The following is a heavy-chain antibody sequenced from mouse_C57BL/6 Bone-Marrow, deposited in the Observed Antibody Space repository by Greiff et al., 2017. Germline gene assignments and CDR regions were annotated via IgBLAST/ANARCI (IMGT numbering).Heavy chain of an antibody. CDR3: ARRGGSTVVAHFDV. CDR1: GYTFTSYW. D-gene: IGHD1-1*01. Sequence: VQVQQPGAELVMPGASVKLSCKASGYTFTSYWMHWVKQRPGQGLEWIGEIDPSDSYTNYNQKFKGKSTLTVDKSSSTAYMQLSSLTSEDSAVYYCARRGGSTVVAHFDVWGTGTTVTVSS. CDR2: IDPSDSYT. J-gene: IGHJ1*03. V-gene: IGHV1-69*01.